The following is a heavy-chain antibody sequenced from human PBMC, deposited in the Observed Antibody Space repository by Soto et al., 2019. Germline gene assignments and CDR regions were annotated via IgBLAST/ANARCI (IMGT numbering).Heavy chain of an antibody. Sequence: QVQLRESGPGLVQPSETLYLTCTVSGGSVSSGSYYWSWIRQPPGKGLEWIGYIYYSGSTSYNPSLKSRVTMSVDTSKNQFSLKLNSVTDADTAVYYCARTGFCSGDACYPNWFDSWGQGTLVTVSS. CDR3: ARTGFCSGDACYPNWFDS. V-gene: IGHV4-61*01. J-gene: IGHJ5*01. CDR2: IYYSGST. CDR1: GGSVSSGSYY. D-gene: IGHD2-15*01.